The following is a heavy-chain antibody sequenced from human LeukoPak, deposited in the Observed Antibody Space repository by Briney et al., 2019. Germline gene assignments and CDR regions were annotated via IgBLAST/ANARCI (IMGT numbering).Heavy chain of an antibody. J-gene: IGHJ4*01. D-gene: IGHD6-13*01. CDR3: ARERIAAAALYY. Sequence: GGSLRLSGAASGFTFSSYAMSWARQAPGKGLEGVSAFSGSGDSTYYADSVKGRFTSSRDNSKNPLYLQMKSVRAEDTALYYCARERIAAAALYYWGQGTLVTVSS. CDR1: GFTFSSYA. V-gene: IGHV3-23*01. CDR2: FSGSGDST.